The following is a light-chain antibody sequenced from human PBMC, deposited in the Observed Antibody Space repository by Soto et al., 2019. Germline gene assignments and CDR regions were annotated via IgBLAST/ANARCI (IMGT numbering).Light chain of an antibody. CDR1: QSVSSN. J-gene: IGKJ4*01. CDR3: QQYNNWPLT. CDR2: GAS. V-gene: IGKV3-15*01. Sequence: MTQAPATLSVCPWEGATVSCRASQSVSSNLAWYQQIPGQAPRPLIYGASTRATGIPARFSGSGSGTEFTLTISSLQSEDFAVYYCQQYNNWPLTFGGGTKVDIK.